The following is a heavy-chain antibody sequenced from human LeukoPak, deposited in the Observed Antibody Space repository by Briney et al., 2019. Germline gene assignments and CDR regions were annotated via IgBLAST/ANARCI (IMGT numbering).Heavy chain of an antibody. CDR1: GFTFSSYA. CDR2: ISGSGGST. D-gene: IGHD2-2*01. J-gene: IGHJ3*02. Sequence: GGSLRLSCAASGFTFSSYAMSWVRQAPGKGLEWVSAISGSGGSTYYADSVKGRFTISRDNSKNTLYLQKNSLRAEDTAVYYCAKDIVVVPADPDAFDIWGQGTMVTVSS. V-gene: IGHV3-23*01. CDR3: AKDIVVVPADPDAFDI.